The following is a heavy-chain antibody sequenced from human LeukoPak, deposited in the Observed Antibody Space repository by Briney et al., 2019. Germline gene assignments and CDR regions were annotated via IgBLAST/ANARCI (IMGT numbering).Heavy chain of an antibody. CDR3: AKDSARKPIVVVPAAIPVEPDY. V-gene: IGHV3-23*01. CDR1: GFTFSSYA. J-gene: IGHJ4*02. Sequence: GGSLRLSCAASGFTFSSYAMSWVRQAPGKGLEWVSAISGSGGSTYYADSVKGRFTISRDNSKNTLYLQMNSLRAEDTAVYYCAKDSARKPIVVVPAAIPVEPDYWGQGTLVTVSS. D-gene: IGHD2-2*02. CDR2: ISGSGGST.